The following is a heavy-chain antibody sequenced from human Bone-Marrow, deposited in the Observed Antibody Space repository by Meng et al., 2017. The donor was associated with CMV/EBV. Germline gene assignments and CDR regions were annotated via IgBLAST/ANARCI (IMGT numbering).Heavy chain of an antibody. V-gene: IGHV3-48*04. CDR1: GFTFSRNS. Sequence: GGSLRLSCAASGFTFSRNSMNWVRQAPGKGLEWLSYISSSSSTKYYADSVKGRFTISRDNAKNSLYLQMNSLRAEDTAVYYCAKDRNYYDSSGLYFHDWGQGTLVTVSS. J-gene: IGHJ1*01. D-gene: IGHD3-22*01. CDR3: AKDRNYYDSSGLYFHD. CDR2: ISSSSSTK.